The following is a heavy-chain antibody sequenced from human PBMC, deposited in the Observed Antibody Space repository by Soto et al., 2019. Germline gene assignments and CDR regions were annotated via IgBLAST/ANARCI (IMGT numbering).Heavy chain of an antibody. CDR1: GFSFRDYY. CDR3: ARDTGGTYDF. D-gene: IGHD3-16*01. CDR2: TRNKANNYAA. J-gene: IGHJ4*02. Sequence: EVQLVVSGGGLVQPRGSLSISCAASGFSFRDYYMDWVRQLPGMGLEWVGRTRNKANNYAAEYAPSGRGRFTISRHYSEDSMLLQLNSLKTEDTAVYYCARDTGGTYDFWGQGALVTVSS. V-gene: IGHV3-72*01.